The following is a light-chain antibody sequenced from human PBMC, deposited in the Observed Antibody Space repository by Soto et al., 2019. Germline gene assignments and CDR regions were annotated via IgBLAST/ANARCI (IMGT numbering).Light chain of an antibody. CDR2: YDD. Sequence: QSVLAQPPSVSEAPRQRVTISCSGGSSNIGNNAVNWYQQLPGKAPKLLIYYDDLLPSGVSDRFSGSKSGTSASLAISGLQSEDEAEYYCAAWDDSLNGYVFGTGTKVTVL. J-gene: IGLJ1*01. CDR1: SSNIGNNA. V-gene: IGLV1-36*01. CDR3: AAWDDSLNGYV.